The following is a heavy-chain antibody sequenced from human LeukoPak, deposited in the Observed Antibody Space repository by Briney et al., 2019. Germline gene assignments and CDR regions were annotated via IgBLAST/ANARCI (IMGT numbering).Heavy chain of an antibody. CDR2: ISYDGSNK. CDR1: GFTFSSYG. D-gene: IGHD2-15*01. V-gene: IGHV3-30*03. CDR3: VRGGPSTWS. Sequence: TGGSLRLSCAASGFTFSSYGMHWVRQAPGKGLEWVAVISYDGSNKYYADSVKGRFTISRDNSKNTVYLQMNNLRAEDTAVYYCVRGGPSTWSWGQGTLVTVSS. J-gene: IGHJ5*02.